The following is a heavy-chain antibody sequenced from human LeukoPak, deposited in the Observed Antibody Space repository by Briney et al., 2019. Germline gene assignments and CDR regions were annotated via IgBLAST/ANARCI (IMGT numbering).Heavy chain of an antibody. CDR3: ARVRYDNYFDY. D-gene: IGHD2-2*01. J-gene: IGHJ4*02. CDR2: IYHSGST. Sequence: SETLSLTCTVSGYSISSGYYWGWIRQPPGKGLEWIGSIYHSGSTYYNPPLKSRVTISVDTSKNQFSLKLSSVTAADTAVYYCARVRYDNYFDYWGQGTLVTVSS. V-gene: IGHV4-38-2*02. CDR1: GYSISSGYY.